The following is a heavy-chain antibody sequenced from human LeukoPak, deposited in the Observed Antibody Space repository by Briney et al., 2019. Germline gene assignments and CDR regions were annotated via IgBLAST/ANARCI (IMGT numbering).Heavy chain of an antibody. CDR1: GGSFSGYY. D-gene: IGHD6-25*01. CDR3: ARLGSRRSARAGDY. V-gene: IGHV4-34*01. Sequence: SETLSLTCAVYGGSFSGYYWSWIRQPPGKGLEWIGEINHSGSTYYNPSLKSRVTISVDTSKNQFSLKLSSVTAADTAVYYCARLGSRRSARAGDYWGQGTLVTVSS. J-gene: IGHJ4*02. CDR2: INHSGST.